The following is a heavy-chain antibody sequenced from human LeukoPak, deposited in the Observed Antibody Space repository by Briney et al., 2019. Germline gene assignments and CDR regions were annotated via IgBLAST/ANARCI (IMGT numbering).Heavy chain of an antibody. J-gene: IGHJ4*02. CDR3: AKDSVVPGLADY. CDR2: ISGSGIDI. V-gene: IGHV3-23*01. CDR1: GFTFTNYA. Sequence: GGSLRLSCVASGFTFTNYAMIWVRQAPGKGLEWVSSISGSGIDIYSADSVRGRFTISRDNSKSTLYLQMNSLRAEDTAVYYCAKDSVVPGLADYWGQGTLVTVSS. D-gene: IGHD4-23*01.